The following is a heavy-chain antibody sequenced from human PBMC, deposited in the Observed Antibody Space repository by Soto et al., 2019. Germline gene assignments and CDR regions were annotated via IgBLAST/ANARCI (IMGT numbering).Heavy chain of an antibody. CDR3: ARGAGITIFGVVIGDNWFDP. Sequence: SLRLSCAASGFTFSSYAMHWVRQAPGKGLEWVAVISYDGSNKYYADSVKGRFTISRDNSKNTLYLQMNSLRAEDTAVYYCARGAGITIFGVVIGDNWFDPWGQGTLVTVSS. V-gene: IGHV3-30-3*01. J-gene: IGHJ5*02. CDR2: ISYDGSNK. CDR1: GFTFSSYA. D-gene: IGHD3-3*01.